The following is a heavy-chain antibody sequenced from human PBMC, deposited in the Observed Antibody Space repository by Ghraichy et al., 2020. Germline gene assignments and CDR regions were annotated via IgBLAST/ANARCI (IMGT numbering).Heavy chain of an antibody. Sequence: GSLRLSCAASGFTFSSYWMHWVRQAPGKGLVWVSRINSDGSSTSYADSVKGRFTISRDNAKNTLYLQMNSLRAEDTAVYYCARVTGQLVLWFDPWGQGTLVTVSS. CDR1: GFTFSSYW. CDR3: ARVTGQLVLWFDP. J-gene: IGHJ5*02. D-gene: IGHD6-13*01. V-gene: IGHV3-74*01. CDR2: INSDGSST.